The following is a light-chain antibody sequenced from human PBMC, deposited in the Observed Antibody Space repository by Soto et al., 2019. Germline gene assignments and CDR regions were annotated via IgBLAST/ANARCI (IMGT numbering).Light chain of an antibody. CDR2: GAS. Sequence: EIVLTQSPGTLSLSPGERATLSCRAIQSVSSSYLAWYQQKPGQAPRLLIYGASSRATGIPDWFSGSGSGTDFTLTISRLEPEDFAVYYCQQYGSSLGVTFGGGTKVDIK. CDR3: QQYGSSLGVT. V-gene: IGKV3-20*01. CDR1: QSVSSSY. J-gene: IGKJ4*01.